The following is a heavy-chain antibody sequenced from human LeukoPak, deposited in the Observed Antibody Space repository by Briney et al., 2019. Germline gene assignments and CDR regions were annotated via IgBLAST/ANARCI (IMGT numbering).Heavy chain of an antibody. Sequence: GGSLRLSCAASGFTFSDSYMTWIRQAPGKGLEWVSYISSTAYTIFYADSVKGRFTISRDNAKNSLYLQMNSLRAEDTAVYYCARYGGSGSYYPLYYYYYYMDVWGKGTTVTISS. CDR1: GFTFSDSY. J-gene: IGHJ6*03. D-gene: IGHD3-10*01. CDR2: ISSTAYTI. V-gene: IGHV3-11*04. CDR3: ARYGGSGSYYPLYYYYYYMDV.